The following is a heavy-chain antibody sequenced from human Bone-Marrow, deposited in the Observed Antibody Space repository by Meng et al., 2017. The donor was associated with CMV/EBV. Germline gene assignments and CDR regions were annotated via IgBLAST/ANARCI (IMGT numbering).Heavy chain of an antibody. CDR3: ARVRDSSGWYHLEY. V-gene: IGHV1-2*02. CDR2: INPNSGGT. CDR1: GYTFTGYY. Sequence: ASVKVSCKASGYTFTGYYMHWVRQAPGQGLEWMGWINPNSGGTNYAQKFQGRVTMTRDTSISTAYMELSRLRSDDTAVYYCARVRDSSGWYHLEYWGQGTLVTVSS. D-gene: IGHD6-19*01. J-gene: IGHJ4*02.